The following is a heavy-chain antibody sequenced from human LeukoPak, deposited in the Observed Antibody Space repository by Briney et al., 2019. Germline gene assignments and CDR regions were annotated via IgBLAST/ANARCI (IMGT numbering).Heavy chain of an antibody. J-gene: IGHJ6*04. CDR3: AELGITMIGGV. Sequence: GGSLRLSCAAPGFTFSSYEMNWVRQAPGKGLEWGSSISSSGSTIYYADSVKGRFTISRDNAKNSLYLQMNSLRAEDTAVYYCAELGITMIGGVWGKGTTVTISS. D-gene: IGHD3-10*02. CDR2: ISSSGSTI. CDR1: GFTFSSYE. V-gene: IGHV3-48*03.